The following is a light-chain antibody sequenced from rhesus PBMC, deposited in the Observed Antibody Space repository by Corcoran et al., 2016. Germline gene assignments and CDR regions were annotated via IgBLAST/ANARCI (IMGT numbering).Light chain of an antibody. CDR3: QHGYGTPFT. Sequence: DIQMTQSPSSLSASVGDRVTITCRASENVNNYLNWYQQKPGKAHKLLIYKESTLQSGVPSRFSGSGSWTDYTFTISSLQPEDVATYYCQHGYGTPFTFGPGTKLDIK. V-gene: IGKV1-74*01. CDR1: ENVNNY. J-gene: IGKJ3*01. CDR2: KES.